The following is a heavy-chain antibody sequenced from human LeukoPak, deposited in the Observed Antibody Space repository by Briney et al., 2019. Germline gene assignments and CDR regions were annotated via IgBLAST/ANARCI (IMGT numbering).Heavy chain of an antibody. J-gene: IGHJ4*02. CDR1: GFTFSSYW. CDR2: IKQDGSEK. CDR3: ARDRSGRGYETDY. D-gene: IGHD5-12*01. V-gene: IGHV3-7*03. Sequence: GGSLRLSCAASGFTFSSYWMSWVRQAPGKGLEWVANIKQDGSEKYYVDSVKDRFTISRDNAKNSLYLQMNSLRAEDTAVYYCARDRSGRGYETDYWGQGTLVTVSS.